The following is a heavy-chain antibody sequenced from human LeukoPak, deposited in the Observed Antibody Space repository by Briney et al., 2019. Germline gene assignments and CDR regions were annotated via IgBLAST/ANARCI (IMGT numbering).Heavy chain of an antibody. J-gene: IGHJ4*02. CDR1: GFTFSNYA. V-gene: IGHV3-30*03. D-gene: IGHD4-11*01. Sequence: PGGSLRLSCAASGFTFSNYAMSWVRQAPGKGLEWVAVISYDGSNKYYADSVKGRFTISRDNSKNTLYLQMNSLRAEDTAVYYCARSMTTFFSVPDYWGQGTLVTVSS. CDR2: ISYDGSNK. CDR3: ARSMTTFFSVPDY.